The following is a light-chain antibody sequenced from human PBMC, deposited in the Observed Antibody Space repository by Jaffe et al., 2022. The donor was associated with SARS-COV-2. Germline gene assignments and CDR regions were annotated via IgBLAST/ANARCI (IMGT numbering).Light chain of an antibody. J-gene: IGKJ2*01. CDR3: QQSYRSLYT. V-gene: IGKV1-39*01. Sequence: DIQMTQSPSSLSASVGDRVTITCRASQSIDKYLNWYQQKPGKAPKLLIYAASSLQSGVPSRFSGSASGTDFTLTISSLQPEDFATYYCQQSYRSLYTFGQGTKLEIK. CDR1: QSIDKY. CDR2: AAS.